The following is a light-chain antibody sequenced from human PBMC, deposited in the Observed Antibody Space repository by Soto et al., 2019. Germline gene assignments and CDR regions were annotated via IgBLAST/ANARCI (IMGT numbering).Light chain of an antibody. CDR2: DAS. J-gene: IGKJ1*01. CDR3: QQYSNWPPWT. V-gene: IGKV3-15*01. Sequence: EIVMTQSPDTLSLSPGERATLSCRASQSVSDKLAWYQHRPGQAPRLLIYDASIRATGIPARFSGSASGTVFTLNISSLQSEDFALYYCQQYSNWPPWTFGQGTKVEMK. CDR1: QSVSDK.